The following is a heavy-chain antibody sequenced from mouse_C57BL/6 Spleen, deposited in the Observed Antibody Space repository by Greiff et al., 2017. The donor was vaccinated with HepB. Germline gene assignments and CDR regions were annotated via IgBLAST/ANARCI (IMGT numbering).Heavy chain of an antibody. J-gene: IGHJ3*01. V-gene: IGHV1-54*01. CDR1: GYAFTNYL. D-gene: IGHD2-14*01. CDR3: ARGGVRFAY. CDR2: INPGSGGT. Sequence: VHLVESGAELVRPGTSVKVSCKASGYAFTNYLIEWVKQRPGQGLEWIGVINPGSGGTNYNEKFKGKATLTADKSSSTAYMQLSSLTSEDSAVYFCARGGVRFAYWGQGTLVTVSA.